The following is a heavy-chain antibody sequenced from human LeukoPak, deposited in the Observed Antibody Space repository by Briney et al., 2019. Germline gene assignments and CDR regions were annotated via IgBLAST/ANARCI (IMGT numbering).Heavy chain of an antibody. CDR2: INSDGSST. CDR3: AKELGEYSGSYRPADY. Sequence: GGSLRLSCAASGFTFSSYWMHWVRRAPGKGLVWVSRINSDGSSTSYADSVKGRFTISRDYSKNTVYLQMNSLRVGDTAVYYCAKELGEYSGSYRPADYWGQGTLVTVSS. V-gene: IGHV3-74*01. J-gene: IGHJ4*02. CDR1: GFTFSSYW. D-gene: IGHD1-26*01.